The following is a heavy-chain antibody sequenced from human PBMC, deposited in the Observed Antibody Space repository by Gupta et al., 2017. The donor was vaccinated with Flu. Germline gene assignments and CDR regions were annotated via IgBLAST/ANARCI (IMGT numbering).Heavy chain of an antibody. Sequence: QVQLAESGGGVVPPGGLLRVSGSASGFACSSSGMNWVRPAPGKGLEVVSVIWDDVSNKYFADAVNGRFTISRDNSKITLYLQMNSLGAEDTAVYYCARDAGIAVAGNFLPDSWGQGTLVTVSS. J-gene: IGHJ4*02. D-gene: IGHD6-13*01. CDR1: GFACSSSG. V-gene: IGHV3-33*01. CDR2: IWDDVSNK. CDR3: ARDAGIAVAGNFLPDS.